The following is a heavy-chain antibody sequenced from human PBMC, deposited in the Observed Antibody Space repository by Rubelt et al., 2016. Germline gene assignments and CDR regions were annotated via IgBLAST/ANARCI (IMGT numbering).Heavy chain of an antibody. D-gene: IGHD3-22*01. CDR2: IYYSGST. V-gene: IGHV4-31*01. J-gene: IGHJ4*02. CDR3: ARHKGDYYDSSCPYYFDY. CDR1: GGSISSGGYY. Sequence: QVQLQESGPGLVKPSQTLSLTCTVSGGSISSGGYYWSWIRQHPGKGLEWIGYIYYSGSTYYNPSLMGVAILSVGTSKNYFSLKLSCVTAADTAVYYCARHKGDYYDSSCPYYFDYWGQGTLVTVS.